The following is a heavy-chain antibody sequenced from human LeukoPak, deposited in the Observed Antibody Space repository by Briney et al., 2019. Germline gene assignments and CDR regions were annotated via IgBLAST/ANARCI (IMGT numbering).Heavy chain of an antibody. V-gene: IGHV1-8*03. CDR2: MNPNSGNT. CDR1: GYTFTSYD. J-gene: IGHJ6*03. D-gene: IGHD3-22*01. CDR3: ARSAFLGPNLIVAGCMDV. Sequence: ASVTVSCKASGYTFTSYDINWVRPATGQGVEGMGWMNPNSGNTGYAQQLQGRVTITRNTSISTVYMELSSLRSEDTAVYYCARSAFLGPNLIVAGCMDVWGKGTTVTVSS.